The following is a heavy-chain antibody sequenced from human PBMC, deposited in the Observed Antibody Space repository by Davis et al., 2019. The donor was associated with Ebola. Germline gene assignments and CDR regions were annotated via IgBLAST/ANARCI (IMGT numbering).Heavy chain of an antibody. D-gene: IGHD3-10*01. CDR2: ISAYNGNT. V-gene: IGHV1-18*01. CDR3: ARDLDGSGSFNWFDP. CDR1: GYTFTSYG. Sequence: ASVKVSCKASGYTFTSYGISWVRQAPGQGLEWMGWISAYNGNTNYAQKLQGRVTMTTDTSTSTAYMELRSLRSEDTAVYYCARDLDGSGSFNWFDPWGQGTLVTVSS. J-gene: IGHJ5*02.